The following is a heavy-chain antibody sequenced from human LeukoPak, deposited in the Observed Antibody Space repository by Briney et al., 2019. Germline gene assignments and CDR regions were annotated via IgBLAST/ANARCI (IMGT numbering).Heavy chain of an antibody. V-gene: IGHV3-74*01. CDR2: INSDGSST. Sequence: GGSLRLSCAASGFTFSSYWMHWVRQAPGKGLVWVSRINSDGSSTSYADSVKGRFTISRDNAKNTLYLQMNSLRAEDTAVYYCARDRVVVTAIQSAPNYYYYMDVWGKGTTVTVSS. CDR3: ARDRVVVTAIQSAPNYYYYMDV. D-gene: IGHD2-21*02. CDR1: GFTFSSYW. J-gene: IGHJ6*03.